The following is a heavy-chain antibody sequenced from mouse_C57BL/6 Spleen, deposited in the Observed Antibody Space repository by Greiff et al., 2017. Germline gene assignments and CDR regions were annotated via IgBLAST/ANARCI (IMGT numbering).Heavy chain of an antibody. CDR3: ARYTPHHYSNYSYWYFDV. V-gene: IGHV7-3*01. Sequence: EVMLVESGGGLVQPGGSLSLSCAASGFTFTDYYMSWVRQPPGKALEWLGFIRNKANGYTTEYSASVKGRFTISRANSQSILYLQMNALRAEDSATYYCARYTPHHYSNYSYWYFDVWGTGTTVTVSS. D-gene: IGHD2-5*01. CDR2: IRNKANGYTT. J-gene: IGHJ1*03. CDR1: GFTFTDYY.